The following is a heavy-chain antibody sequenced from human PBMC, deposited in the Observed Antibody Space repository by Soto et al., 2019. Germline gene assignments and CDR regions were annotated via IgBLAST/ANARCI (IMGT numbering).Heavy chain of an antibody. CDR3: VRQDGDNWFDS. V-gene: IGHV4-39*01. D-gene: IGHD2-8*01. CDR1: GFSLNSNNYY. J-gene: IGHJ5*01. CDR2: VSYIGTT. Sequence: QLQLQESGPGLLKPSENLFLICTVSGFSLNSNNYYWAWIRQSPGEGLEWIGSVSYIGTTFYSPSLKSRVTISIDTSKNNFSLHLMSVTAADTAVYYCVRQDGDNWFDSWGQGVPVSLSS.